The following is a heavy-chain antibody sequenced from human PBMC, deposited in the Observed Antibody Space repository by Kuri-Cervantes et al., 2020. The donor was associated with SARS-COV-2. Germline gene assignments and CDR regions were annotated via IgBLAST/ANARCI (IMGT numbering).Heavy chain of an antibody. Sequence: GGSLRLSCAASGFTFSCFPMSWVRQAPGKGLEWVSGISGSGANTYYADSVKGWLTISRDNSKNTLYLQMNSLRAEDTAVYYCVKDSRVYYFDYWGQGTLVTVSS. V-gene: IGHV3-23*01. J-gene: IGHJ4*02. D-gene: IGHD2/OR15-2a*01. CDR3: VKDSRVYYFDY. CDR1: GFTFSCFP. CDR2: ISGSGANT.